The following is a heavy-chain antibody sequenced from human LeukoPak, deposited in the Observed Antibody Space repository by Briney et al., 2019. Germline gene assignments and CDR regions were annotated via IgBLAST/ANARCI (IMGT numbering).Heavy chain of an antibody. Sequence: GGSLRLSCAASGFTFSSYGMHWVRQAPGKGLEWVSAISGSGGSTYYADSVKGRFTISRDNSKNTLYLQMNSLRAEDTAVYYCAKGGTYYDSSGYLDYWGQGTLVTVSS. V-gene: IGHV3-23*01. D-gene: IGHD3-22*01. CDR3: AKGGTYYDSSGYLDY. CDR1: GFTFSSYG. CDR2: ISGSGGST. J-gene: IGHJ4*02.